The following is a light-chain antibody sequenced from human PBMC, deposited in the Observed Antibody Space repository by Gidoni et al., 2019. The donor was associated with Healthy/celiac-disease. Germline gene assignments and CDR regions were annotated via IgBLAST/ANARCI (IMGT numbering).Light chain of an antibody. CDR2: GAS. J-gene: IGKJ2*01. CDR3: QQYNNWPPYT. V-gene: IGKV3-15*01. Sequence: EIVMTQSPATLSVSPGERATLSCRASQSVSSNLAWYQQKPGQAPRFLIDGASTRATGIPARFSGSGSGTEFTLTISSLQSEDFAVYYCQQYNNWPPYTFGQGTKLEIK. CDR1: QSVSSN.